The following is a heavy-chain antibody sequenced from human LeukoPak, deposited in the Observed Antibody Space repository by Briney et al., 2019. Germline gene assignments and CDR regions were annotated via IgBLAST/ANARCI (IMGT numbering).Heavy chain of an antibody. V-gene: IGHV4-59*01. CDR1: GGSFSSYY. CDR2: IYYSGST. D-gene: IGHD6-13*01. Sequence: SESLSLTCTASGGSFSSYYWSWIRQPPGKGLEWIGYIYYSGSTNYNPSLKSRVTISVDTSKNQFSLKLSSVTAADTAVYDCARDRGSSWYGFDYWGQGTLVTVSS. CDR3: ARDRGSSWYGFDY. J-gene: IGHJ4*02.